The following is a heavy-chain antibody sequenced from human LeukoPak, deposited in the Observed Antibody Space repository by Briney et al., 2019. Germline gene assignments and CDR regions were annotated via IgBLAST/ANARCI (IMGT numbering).Heavy chain of an antibody. D-gene: IGHD1-7*01. V-gene: IGHV3-30*17. Sequence: GGSLRLSCAASGFTFSDHVMHWVRQAPGMGLEWVAVISKDGSKTFYAGSVEGRFTFSRDNSENTLYLQMNYLKPEDTAVYYCAKDEGTIWNSKNDPFDIWGQGTMVTGSS. J-gene: IGHJ3*02. CDR1: GFTFSDHV. CDR2: ISKDGSKT. CDR3: AKDEGTIWNSKNDPFDI.